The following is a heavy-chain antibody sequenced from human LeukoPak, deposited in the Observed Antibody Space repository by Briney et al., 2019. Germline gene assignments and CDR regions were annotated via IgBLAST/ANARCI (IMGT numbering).Heavy chain of an antibody. CDR3: ARVRIAVAGTGFDY. V-gene: IGHV1-2*02. J-gene: IGHJ4*02. CDR2: INPNSGGT. Sequence: GASVKVSCKASGYTFTGYYMHWVRQAPGQGLEWMGWINPNSGGTNYAQKFQGRVTMTRDTSISTAYMELSRLRSDDTAVYYCARVRIAVAGTGFDYWGRGTLVTVSS. D-gene: IGHD6-19*01. CDR1: GYTFTGYY.